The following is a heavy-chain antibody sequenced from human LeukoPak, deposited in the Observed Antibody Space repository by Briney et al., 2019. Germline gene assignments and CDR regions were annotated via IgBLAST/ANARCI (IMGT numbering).Heavy chain of an antibody. J-gene: IGHJ4*02. D-gene: IGHD3-10*01. CDR2: ISAYNGNT. V-gene: IGHV1-18*04. CDR3: ARASGYYGSGELDY. Sequence: ASVKVSCKASGYTFTSYGISWVRQAPGQGLEWTGWISAYNGNTNYAQKLQSRVTMTTDTSTSTAYMELRSLRSDDTAVYYCARASGYYGSGELDYWGQGTLVTVSS. CDR1: GYTFTSYG.